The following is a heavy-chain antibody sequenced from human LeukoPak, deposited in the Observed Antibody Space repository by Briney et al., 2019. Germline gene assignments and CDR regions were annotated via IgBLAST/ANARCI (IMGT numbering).Heavy chain of an antibody. V-gene: IGHV4-31*03. CDR2: IYYSGST. J-gene: IGHJ4*02. CDR3: ARSGDAYSFDY. D-gene: IGHD5-24*01. CDR1: GDSISSGGSY. Sequence: SQTLSLTCTVSGDSISSGGSYWSWIRQHPGKGLEWIGYIYYSGSTYYNPSLKSRVTISVDTSNNQFSLKLSSATAADTAVYYCARSGDAYSFDYWGQGTLVTVSS.